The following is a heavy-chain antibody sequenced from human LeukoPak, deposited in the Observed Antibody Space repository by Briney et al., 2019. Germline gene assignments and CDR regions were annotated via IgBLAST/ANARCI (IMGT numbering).Heavy chain of an antibody. CDR1: GFTFSSYA. V-gene: IGHV3-30-3*01. CDR2: ISYDGSNK. Sequence: GGSLRLSCAASGFTFSSYAIHWVRQAPGKGLEWVAVISYDGSNKYYADSVKGRFTISRDNSKNTLYLQMNSLRAEDTAVYYCVRETGSAVGSTDFDYWGQGNLVTVSS. D-gene: IGHD4-17*01. J-gene: IGHJ4*02. CDR3: VRETGSAVGSTDFDY.